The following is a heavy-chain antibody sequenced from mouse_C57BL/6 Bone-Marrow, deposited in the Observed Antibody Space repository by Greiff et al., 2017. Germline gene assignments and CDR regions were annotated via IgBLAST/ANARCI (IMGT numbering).Heavy chain of an antibody. CDR1: GFTFSDYG. J-gene: IGHJ1*03. V-gene: IGHV5-17*01. CDR3: ARGSTMVTTSRYFDV. CDR2: ISSGSSTI. D-gene: IGHD2-2*01. Sequence: EVHLVESGGGLVKPGGSLKLSCAASGFTFSDYGMHWVRQAPEKGLEWVAYISSGSSTIYYADTVKGRFTISRDNAKNTLFLQMTSLRSEDTAMYYCARGSTMVTTSRYFDVWGTGTTVTVSS.